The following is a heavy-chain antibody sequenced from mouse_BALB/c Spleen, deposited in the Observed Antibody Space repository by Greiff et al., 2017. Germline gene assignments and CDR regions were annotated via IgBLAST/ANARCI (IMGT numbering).Heavy chain of an antibody. J-gene: IGHJ2*01. D-gene: IGHD1-1*01. V-gene: IGHV5-6*01. CDR2: ISSGGSYT. CDR3: ARIDYYGSRYAY. CDR1: GFTFSSYG. Sequence: EVILVESGGDLVKPGGSLKLSCAASGFTFSSYGMSWVRQTPDKRLEWVATISSGGSYTYYPDSVKGRFTISRDNAKNTLYLQMSSLKSEDTAMYYCARIDYYGSRYAYWGQGTTLTVSS.